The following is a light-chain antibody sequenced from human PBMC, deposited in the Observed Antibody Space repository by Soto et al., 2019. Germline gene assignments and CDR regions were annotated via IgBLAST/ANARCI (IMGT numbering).Light chain of an antibody. V-gene: IGLV2-14*01. J-gene: IGLJ2*01. CDR3: SSYTSSNTVV. Sequence: QSALTQPASVSGSPGQSITISCTGTSSDVGGYNYVSWYQQHPGKAPKLMIYEVSNRPSGVSNRFSGSKSGNTASLTISGLRADDEADYYCSSYTSSNTVVFGGGPKVTVL. CDR2: EVS. CDR1: SSDVGGYNY.